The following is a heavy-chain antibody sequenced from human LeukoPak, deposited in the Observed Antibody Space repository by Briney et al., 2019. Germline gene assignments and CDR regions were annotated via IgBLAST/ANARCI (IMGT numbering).Heavy chain of an antibody. Sequence: GGSLRLSCAASGFTFSSYGMHWVRHAPGKGLEWVAFIRYDGSNKYYADSVKGRFTISRDNSKNTLYLQMNSLRAEDTAVYYCAKERPIAAAVSFDIWGQGTMVTVPS. CDR1: GFTFSSYG. CDR2: IRYDGSNK. V-gene: IGHV3-30*02. J-gene: IGHJ3*02. CDR3: AKERPIAAAVSFDI. D-gene: IGHD6-13*01.